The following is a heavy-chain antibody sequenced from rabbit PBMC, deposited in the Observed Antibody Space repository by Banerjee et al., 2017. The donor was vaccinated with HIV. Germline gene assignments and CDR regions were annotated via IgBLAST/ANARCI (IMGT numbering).Heavy chain of an antibody. Sequence: QEQLKESGGGLVQPGGSLKLSCKASGFDFSSYYYMCWVRQAPGKGLEWIACIYGASSGSTWYASWAKGRFTISKTSSITVTLQMTGLTAADTATYFCAREGANSAGFSLWGPGTLVTVS. D-gene: IGHD7-1*01. CDR2: IYGASSGST. CDR1: GFDFSSYYY. J-gene: IGHJ4*01. V-gene: IGHV1S45*01. CDR3: AREGANSAGFSL.